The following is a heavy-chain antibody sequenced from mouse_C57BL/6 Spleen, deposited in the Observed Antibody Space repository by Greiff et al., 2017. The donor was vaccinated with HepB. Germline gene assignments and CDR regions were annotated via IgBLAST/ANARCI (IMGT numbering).Heavy chain of an antibody. J-gene: IGHJ2*01. V-gene: IGHV1-54*01. Sequence: VHLVESGAELVRPGTSVKVSCKASGYAFTNYLIEWVKQRPGQGLEWIGVINPGSGGTNYNEKFKGKATLTADKSSSTAYMQLSSLTSEDSAVYFCARREIYDGYYGYWGQGTTLTVSS. CDR3: ARREIYDGYYGY. CDR2: INPGSGGT. D-gene: IGHD2-3*01. CDR1: GYAFTNYL.